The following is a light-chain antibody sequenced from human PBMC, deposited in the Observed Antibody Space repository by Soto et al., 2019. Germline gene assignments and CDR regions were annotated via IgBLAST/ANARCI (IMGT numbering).Light chain of an antibody. J-gene: IGKJ5*01. CDR2: GAS. V-gene: IGKV3-20*01. CDR1: QSVTSRY. Sequence: EIVLTQSPGTLSFSPGERATLSCRASQSVTSRYLSWYQQKPGQAPRLLIYGASSRATGIPDRFSGSGSGTEFTLTISSLQSEDFAVYYCQQYNNWPPITFGQGTRLEIK. CDR3: QQYNNWPPIT.